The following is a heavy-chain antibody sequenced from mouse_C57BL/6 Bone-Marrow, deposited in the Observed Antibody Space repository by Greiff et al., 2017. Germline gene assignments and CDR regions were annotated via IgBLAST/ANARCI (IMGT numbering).Heavy chain of an antibody. CDR1: GFTFSSYG. CDR3: ERPTGYYWNAY. J-gene: IGHJ3*01. V-gene: IGHV5-6*01. CDR2: ISSGGSYT. D-gene: IGHD2-3*01. Sequence: EVQRVESGGDLVKPGGSLKLSCAASGFTFSSYGMSWVRQTPDKRLEWVATISSGGSYTYYPDSVKGRFTISRDNAKNTRYLQMRSLKSADTAMDYYERPTGYYWNAYWGQGNLVTVSA.